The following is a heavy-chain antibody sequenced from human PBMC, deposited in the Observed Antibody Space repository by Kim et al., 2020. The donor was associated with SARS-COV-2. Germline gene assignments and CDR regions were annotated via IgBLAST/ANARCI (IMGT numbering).Heavy chain of an antibody. CDR2: K. V-gene: IGHV3-30*01. D-gene: IGHD4-4*01. J-gene: IGHJ4*02. Sequence: KYYADSVKGRFTISRDNSKNTLYLQMNSLRAEDTAVYYCARGSNYGPFDYWGQGTLVTVSS. CDR3: ARGSNYGPFDY.